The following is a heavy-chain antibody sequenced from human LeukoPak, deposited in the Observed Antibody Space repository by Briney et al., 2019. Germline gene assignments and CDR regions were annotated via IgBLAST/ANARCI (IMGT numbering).Heavy chain of an antibody. V-gene: IGHV4-61*01. CDR2: IYYSGST. CDR3: AREDGCGGDCYRNYYYYGMDV. J-gene: IGHJ6*02. CDR1: GGSVSSGSYY. D-gene: IGHD2-21*02. Sequence: PSETLSLTCTVSGGSVSSGSYYWSWIRQPLGKGLEWIGYIYYSGSTNYNPSLKSRVTISVDTSKNQFSLKLSSVTAADTAVYYCAREDGCGGDCYRNYYYYGMDVWGQGTTVTVSS.